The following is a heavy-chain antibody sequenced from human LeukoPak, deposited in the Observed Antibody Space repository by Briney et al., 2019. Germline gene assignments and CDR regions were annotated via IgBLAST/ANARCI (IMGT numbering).Heavy chain of an antibody. D-gene: IGHD3-10*01. V-gene: IGHV1-18*01. CDR2: ISPYNGNT. J-gene: IGHJ4*02. CDR1: GYTFSSHS. Sequence: GASVKVSCKTSGYTFSSHSMNWVRQAPGQGLEWLGWISPYNGNTKYSQKIQGRATMITDISTSTAYLELRSLTSDDTAVYYCASGEYDLLGDYWGQGTLVTVSS. CDR3: ASGEYDLLGDY.